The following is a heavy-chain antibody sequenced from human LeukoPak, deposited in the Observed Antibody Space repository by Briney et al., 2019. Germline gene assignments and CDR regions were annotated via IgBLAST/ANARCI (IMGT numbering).Heavy chain of an antibody. J-gene: IGHJ4*02. D-gene: IGHD3-22*01. V-gene: IGHV4-34*01. CDR1: GGSFSGYY. CDR2: INHSGST. CDR3: AREIVDYYYDSSGYDY. Sequence: SETLSLTCAVYGGSFSGYYWSWIRQPPGKGLEWIGEINHSGSTNYNPSLKSRVTISVDTSKNQFSLKLSSVTAADTAVYYCAREIVDYYYDSSGYDYWGQGTLVTVSS.